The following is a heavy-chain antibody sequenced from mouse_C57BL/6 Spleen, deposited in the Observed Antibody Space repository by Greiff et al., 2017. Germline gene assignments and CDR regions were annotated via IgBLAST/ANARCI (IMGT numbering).Heavy chain of an antibody. J-gene: IGHJ3*01. V-gene: IGHV14-1*01. CDR1: GFNIKDYY. CDR3: TSTVVATPFAY. CDR2: IDPEDGDT. Sequence: EVQLQQSGAELVRPGASVKLSCTASGFNIKDYYMHWVKQRPEQGLEWIGRIDPEDGDTEYAPKFQGKATMTADTSSNTAYLQLSSLTSEDTAVYYCTSTVVATPFAYWGQGTLVTVSA. D-gene: IGHD1-1*01.